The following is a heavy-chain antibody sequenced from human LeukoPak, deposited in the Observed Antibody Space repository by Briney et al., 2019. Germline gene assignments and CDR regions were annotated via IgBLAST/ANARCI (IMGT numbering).Heavy chain of an antibody. V-gene: IGHV4-30-4*08. CDR2: IYYSGST. J-gene: IGHJ3*02. D-gene: IGHD1-26*01. CDR3: ARHRGGSYYDAFDI. CDR1: GGSISSGDYY. Sequence: PSQTLSLTCTVSGGSISSGDYYWSWIRQPPGKGLEWIGYIYYSGSTYYNPSLKSRVTISVDTSKNQFSLKLSSVTAADTAVYYCARHRGGSYYDAFDIWGQGTMVTVSS.